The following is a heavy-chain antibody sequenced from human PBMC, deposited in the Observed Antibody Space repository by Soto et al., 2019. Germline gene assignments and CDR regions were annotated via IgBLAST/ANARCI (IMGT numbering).Heavy chain of an antibody. CDR2: IYPGDSDT. D-gene: IGHD6-13*01. J-gene: IGHJ6*02. CDR3: ARQAAAGRYYYAMDV. CDR1: GYSFTTYW. V-gene: IGHV5-51*01. Sequence: PGESLKISCKGSGYSFTTYWIGWVRQMPGKGLEGMVIIYPGDSDTRYSPSFQGQVTISADKSINTTYLQWSSLKASDTAIYYCARQAAAGRYYYAMDVWGQGTTVTVSS.